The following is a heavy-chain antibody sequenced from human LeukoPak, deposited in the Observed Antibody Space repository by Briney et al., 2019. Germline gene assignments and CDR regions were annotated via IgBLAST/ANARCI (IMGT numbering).Heavy chain of an antibody. V-gene: IGHV4-34*01. CDR3: ARHPSWIQLWLRAFDI. CDR1: GGSFSGYY. D-gene: IGHD5-18*01. CDR2: INHSGST. Sequence: SETLSLTCAVYGGSFSGYYWSWIRQPPGKGLEWIGEINHSGSTNYNPSLKSRVTIPVDTSKNQFSLKLSSVTAADTAVYYCARHPSWIQLWLRAFDIWGQGTMVTVSS. J-gene: IGHJ3*02.